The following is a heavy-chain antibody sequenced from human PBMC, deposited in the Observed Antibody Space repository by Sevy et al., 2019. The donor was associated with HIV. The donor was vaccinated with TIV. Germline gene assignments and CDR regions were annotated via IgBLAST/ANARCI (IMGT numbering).Heavy chain of an antibody. CDR3: AKERGRGLTMIRSPGGMDV. CDR2: ISYDGSNK. D-gene: IGHD3-22*01. CDR1: GFTFSSYG. J-gene: IGHJ6*02. Sequence: GGSLRLSCAASGFTFSSYGMHWVRQAPGKGLEWVAVISYDGSNKYYADSMNGRFTITRDNSKNTLYLQMNGLRAEDTAVYYCAKERGRGLTMIRSPGGMDVWGQGTTVTVSS. V-gene: IGHV3-30*18.